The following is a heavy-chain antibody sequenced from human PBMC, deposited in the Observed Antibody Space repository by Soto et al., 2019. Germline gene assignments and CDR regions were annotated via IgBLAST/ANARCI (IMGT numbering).Heavy chain of an antibody. J-gene: IGHJ6*02. V-gene: IGHV3-21*01. CDR3: ARDYGYYDFWSGYPKPDYGMDV. D-gene: IGHD3-3*01. CDR2: ISSSSSYI. CDR1: GFTFSSYS. Sequence: PGGSMRLSCAASGFTFSSYSMNWVRQDPGKGLEWVSSISSSSSYIYYADSVKGRFTISRDNAKNSLYLQMNSLRAEDTAVYYCARDYGYYDFWSGYPKPDYGMDVWGQGTTVTVSS.